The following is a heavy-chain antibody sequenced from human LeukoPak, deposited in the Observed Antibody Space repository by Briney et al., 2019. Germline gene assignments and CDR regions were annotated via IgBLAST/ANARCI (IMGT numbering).Heavy chain of an antibody. J-gene: IGHJ4*02. D-gene: IGHD4-17*01. CDR3: TRMTTGHDY. V-gene: IGHV4-34*01. Sequence: SEALSLTCAVSGVSFNDYYWSWVRQAPGKGLEWIGEINHSGYTNDSPSLKSRVTLSIDTSRKQFSLNLRSVTVADTGIYYCTRMTTGHDYWGQGTLVTVSS. CDR1: GVSFNDYY. CDR2: INHSGYT.